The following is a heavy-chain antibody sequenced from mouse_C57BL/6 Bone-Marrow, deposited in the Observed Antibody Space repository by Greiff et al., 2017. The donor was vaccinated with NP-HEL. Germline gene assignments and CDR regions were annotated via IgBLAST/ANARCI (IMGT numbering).Heavy chain of an antibody. Sequence: VQLKESVAELVRPGASVKLSCTASGFNIKNTYMHWVKQRPEQGLEWIGRIDPANGNTKYAPKFQGKATITADTSSNTAYLQLSSLTSEDTAIYYCAPYYYGSRPFDYWGQGTTRTVSS. CDR3: APYYYGSRPFDY. V-gene: IGHV14-3*01. CDR1: GFNIKNTY. CDR2: IDPANGNT. J-gene: IGHJ2*01. D-gene: IGHD1-1*01.